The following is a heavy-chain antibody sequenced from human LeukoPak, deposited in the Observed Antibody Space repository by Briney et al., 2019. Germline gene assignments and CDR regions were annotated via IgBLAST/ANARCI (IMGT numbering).Heavy chain of an antibody. CDR2: IYYSGST. Sequence: SRNYMSWVRQAPGKGLEWIGSIYYSGSTYYNPSLKSRVTISVDTSKNQFSLKLSSVTAADTAVYYCARHYDSSGSYFDYWGQGTLVTVSS. CDR1: SRNY. J-gene: IGHJ4*02. V-gene: IGHV4-39*01. CDR3: ARHYDSSGSYFDY. D-gene: IGHD3-22*01.